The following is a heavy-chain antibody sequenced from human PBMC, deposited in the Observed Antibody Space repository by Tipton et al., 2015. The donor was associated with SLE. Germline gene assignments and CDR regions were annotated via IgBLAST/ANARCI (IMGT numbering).Heavy chain of an antibody. Sequence: SLRLSCVASGFTFSNYAMTWVRQAPGKGLEWVSSLGAGSGETYYADSVKGRFTISRDNSKNTLYLQMNSLRAEDTAVYYCARDLGGYWGQGTLVTVSS. V-gene: IGHV3-23*01. CDR1: GFTFSNYA. CDR3: ARDLGGY. J-gene: IGHJ4*02. D-gene: IGHD3-16*01. CDR2: LGAGSGET.